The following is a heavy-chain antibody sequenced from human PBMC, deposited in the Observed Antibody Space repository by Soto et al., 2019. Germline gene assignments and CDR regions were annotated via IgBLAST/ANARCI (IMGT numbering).Heavy chain of an antibody. V-gene: IGHV1-69*13. CDR3: ASDTYSGSSNDY. D-gene: IGHD1-26*01. CDR2: IIPIFGTA. Sequence: ASVKVSCKASGGTFSSYAISWVRQAPGQGLEWMGGIIPIFGTANYAQKFQGRVTITADESTSTAYMELSSLRSEDTAVYYCASDTYSGSSNDYWGQGTLVTVSS. CDR1: GGTFSSYA. J-gene: IGHJ4*02.